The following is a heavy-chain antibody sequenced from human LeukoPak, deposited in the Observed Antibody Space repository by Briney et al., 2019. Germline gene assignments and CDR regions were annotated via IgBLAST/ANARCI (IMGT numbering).Heavy chain of an antibody. V-gene: IGHV3-9*03. J-gene: IGHJ4*02. CDR3: AKGGRFLEPYFDY. CDR1: GFTFDDYA. Sequence: GRSLRLSCAASGFTFDDYAMHWVRQAPGKGLEWVSGISWNSGSIGYADSVKGRFTISRDNAKNSLYLQMNSLRAEDMALYYCAKGGRFLEPYFDYWGQGTLVTVSS. CDR2: ISWNSGSI. D-gene: IGHD3-3*01.